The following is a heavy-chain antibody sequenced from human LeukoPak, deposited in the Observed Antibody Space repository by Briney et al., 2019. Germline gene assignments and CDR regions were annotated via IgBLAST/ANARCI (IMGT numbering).Heavy chain of an antibody. CDR2: MSYDGSSK. D-gene: IGHD3-10*01. V-gene: IGHV3-30*18. Sequence: QPGGSLRLSCAASGGIFSTYGRHWGRQAPGKGLEGVALMSYDGSSKYYGDSVKGRFTISRDNSKNTLYLQMNSLRAEDTAVYYCAKDQSAMVRGAYYFDYGGQGTLVTVS. J-gene: IGHJ4*02. CDR1: GGIFSTYG. CDR3: AKDQSAMVRGAYYFDY.